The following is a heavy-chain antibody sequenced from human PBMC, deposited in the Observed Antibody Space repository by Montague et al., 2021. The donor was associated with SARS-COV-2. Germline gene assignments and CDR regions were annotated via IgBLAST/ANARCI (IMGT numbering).Heavy chain of an antibody. D-gene: IGHD1-26*01. J-gene: IGHJ6*02. V-gene: IGHV1-69*04. CDR1: GGTFSSYA. Sequence: SVKVSCKASGGTFSSYAISWVRQAPGQGLEWMGRIIPIFGIANYAQKFQGRVTITADKSTSTAYMELSSLRSEDTAVYYCARAESSGSYGYYYGMDVWGQGTTVTVSS. CDR2: IIPIFGIA. CDR3: ARAESSGSYGYYYGMDV.